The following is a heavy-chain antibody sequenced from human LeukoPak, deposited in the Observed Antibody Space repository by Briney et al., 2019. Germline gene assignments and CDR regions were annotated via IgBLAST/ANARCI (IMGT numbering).Heavy chain of an antibody. CDR3: ARARADFHYGMDV. CDR1: GGSMTGGDLY. Sequence: SQTLSLTCIVSGGSMTGGDLYWSWIRQPPGKGLEWIGYIYFSGSTYYNPSLKSRATISVDTSKNQFSLKLSSLIAADTAVYYCARARADFHYGMDVWGPGTTIYVS. V-gene: IGHV4-30-4*01. D-gene: IGHD6-13*01. J-gene: IGHJ6*02. CDR2: IYFSGST.